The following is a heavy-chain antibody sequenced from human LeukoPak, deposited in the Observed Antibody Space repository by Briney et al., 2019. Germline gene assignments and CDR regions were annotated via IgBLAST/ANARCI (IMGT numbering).Heavy chain of an antibody. J-gene: IGHJ4*02. CDR1: GGSISSSTYY. Sequence: SETLSLTCTVSGGSISSSTYYWAWIRRPPGKGLEWIGSIYYSGITYSNPSLKSRVAISVDTSKNQFSLKLRFVTAADTAVYYCARGYGDFRVEGRYFHSWGQGTLVTVSS. CDR2: IYYSGIT. CDR3: ARGYGDFRVEGRYFHS. D-gene: IGHD4-17*01. V-gene: IGHV4-39*01.